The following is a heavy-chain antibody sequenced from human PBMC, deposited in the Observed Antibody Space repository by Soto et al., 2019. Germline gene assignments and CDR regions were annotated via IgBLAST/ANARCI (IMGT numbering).Heavy chain of an antibody. D-gene: IGHD6-13*01. CDR1: GCTLGEYG. Sequence: GGARRLWWAASGCTLGEYGMSWGRHVPGKGLEWVSGINWNGGSTGYADSVKGRFTISRDNAKNSLYLQMNSLRADYTAMSSCARVSASTWHGVSDWGEGT. CDR3: ARVSASTWHGVSD. V-gene: IGHV3-20*04. J-gene: IGHJ4*02. CDR2: INWNGGST.